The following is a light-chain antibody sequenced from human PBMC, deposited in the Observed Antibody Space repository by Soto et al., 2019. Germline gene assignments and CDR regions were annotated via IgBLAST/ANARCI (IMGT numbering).Light chain of an antibody. CDR1: SSDVRGYNY. Sequence: QSALTQPASVSGSPGQSITISCTGTSSDVRGYNYVSWYQQHPGKAPKLIIFEVSNRPSGVSNRFSGSKSGNTASLTISGLQAEDEADYYCSSYTSNTYVFGVGTQLTVL. CDR3: SSYTSNTYV. J-gene: IGLJ7*01. V-gene: IGLV2-14*01. CDR2: EVS.